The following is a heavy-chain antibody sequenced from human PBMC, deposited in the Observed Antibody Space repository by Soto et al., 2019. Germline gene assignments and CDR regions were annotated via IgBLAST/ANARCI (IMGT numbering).Heavy chain of an antibody. D-gene: IGHD1-26*01. CDR2: IKTKSDGGTT. V-gene: IGHV3-15*01. CDR3: TTVGSAVGDY. CDR1: EFTFSNAW. Sequence: GGSLRLSCAASEFTFSNAWKSWVRQAPGKGPEWVGRIKTKSDGGTTDYAAPVKGRFSISRDDSKNTLYLQMNSLKTEDTAVYYCTTVGSAVGDYWGQGTLVTSPQ. J-gene: IGHJ4*02.